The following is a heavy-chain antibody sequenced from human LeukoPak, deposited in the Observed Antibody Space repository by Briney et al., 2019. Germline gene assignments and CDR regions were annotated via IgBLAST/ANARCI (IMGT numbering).Heavy chain of an antibody. CDR3: ARDLDYDSY. V-gene: IGHV3-74*01. CDR2: IESDGTST. Sequence: PGGSLRLSCAASGFTFTTSWMHWFRQAPGKGLVWVSRIESDGTSTTYADSVKGRFTISRDNAKNTLYLQMNSLRAEDTAVYYCARDLDYDSYWGQGTLVTVSS. CDR1: GFTFTTSW. J-gene: IGHJ4*02. D-gene: IGHD3-22*01.